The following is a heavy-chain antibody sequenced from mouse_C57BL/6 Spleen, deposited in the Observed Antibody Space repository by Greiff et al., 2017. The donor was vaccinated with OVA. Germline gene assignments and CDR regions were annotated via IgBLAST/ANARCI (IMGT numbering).Heavy chain of an antibody. V-gene: IGHV1-19*01. Sequence: VQLQQSGPVLVKPGASVKMSCKASGYTFTDYYMNWVKQSHGKSLEWIGVINPYNGGTSYNQKFKGKATLTVDKSSSTAYMELNSLTSEDSAVYYCATYGNYFDYWGQGTTLTVSS. J-gene: IGHJ2*01. CDR3: ATYGNYFDY. CDR2: INPYNGGT. D-gene: IGHD2-1*01. CDR1: GYTFTDYY.